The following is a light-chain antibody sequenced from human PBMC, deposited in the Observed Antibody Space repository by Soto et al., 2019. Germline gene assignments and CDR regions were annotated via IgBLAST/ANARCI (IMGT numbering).Light chain of an antibody. V-gene: IGKV4-1*01. CDR1: QSVLYSSNNKNY. CDR2: WAS. Sequence: DIVMTQYPDSLAVSLGERATINCKSSQSVLYSSNNKNYLAWYQQKPGQPPKLLIYWASTRESGVPDRFSGSGSGTDFTLTISSLQAEDVAVYYCQQYYSTPRFTFGPGTKVDIK. CDR3: QQYYSTPRFT. J-gene: IGKJ3*01.